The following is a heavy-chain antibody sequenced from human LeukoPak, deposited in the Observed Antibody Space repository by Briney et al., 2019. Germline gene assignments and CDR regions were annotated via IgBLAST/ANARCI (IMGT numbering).Heavy chain of an antibody. CDR3: AREVGYCSGGSSSDWFDP. CDR1: GYTFTGYY. D-gene: IGHD2-15*01. J-gene: IGHJ5*02. CDR2: IDPNSGGT. Sequence: GASVKVSCKASGYTFTGYYMHWVRQAPGQGLEWMGWIDPNSGGTNYAQKFQGRVTMTRDTSISTAYMELSRLRSDDTAVYYCAREVGYCSGGSSSDWFDPWGQGTLVTVSS. V-gene: IGHV1-2*02.